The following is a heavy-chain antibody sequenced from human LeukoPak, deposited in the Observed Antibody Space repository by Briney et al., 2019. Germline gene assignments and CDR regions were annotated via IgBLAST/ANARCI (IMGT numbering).Heavy chain of an antibody. CDR2: ISGSGGNT. J-gene: IGHJ4*02. V-gene: IGHV3-23*01. CDR3: AKRLDSSSWYTQGY. CDR1: GFTFSTYW. Sequence: PGGSLRLSCAASGFTFSTYWMTWVRQAPGKGLEWVSAISGSGGNTYYADSVKGRFTISRDNSKNTLYLQMSSLRAEDTAVYYCAKRLDSSSWYTQGYWGQGTLVTVSS. D-gene: IGHD6-13*01.